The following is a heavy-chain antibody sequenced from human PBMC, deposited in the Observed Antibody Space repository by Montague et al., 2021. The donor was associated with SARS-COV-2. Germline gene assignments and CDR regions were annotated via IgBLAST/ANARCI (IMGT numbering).Heavy chain of an antibody. CDR2: TYYRSEWYN. V-gene: IGHV6-1*01. J-gene: IGHJ4*02. CDR3: ARIPVGSKYYFDF. D-gene: IGHD2-2*01. CDR1: GDSVSSNIAT. Sequence: CAISGDSVSSNIATWNWIRQSPSRGLEWRGRTYYRSEWYNDYAESVKSRITIDPDTSKHQFSLHLNSVTPEDTAVYYCARIPVGSKYYFDFWGQGTLVTVSS.